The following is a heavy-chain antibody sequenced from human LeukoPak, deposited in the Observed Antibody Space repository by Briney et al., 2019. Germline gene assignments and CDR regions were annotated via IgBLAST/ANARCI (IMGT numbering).Heavy chain of an antibody. CDR3: AKSPTGSWYYFDY. J-gene: IGHJ4*02. Sequence: PGRSLRLSCAASGFTFSSYGMHWVRQAPGKGLEWVAVISYDGSNKYYADSVKGRFTISRDNSKNTLYLQMNSLRAEDTAVYYCAKSPTGSWYYFDYWGQGTLVTVSS. CDR2: ISYDGSNK. CDR1: GFTFSSYG. V-gene: IGHV3-30*18. D-gene: IGHD1-26*01.